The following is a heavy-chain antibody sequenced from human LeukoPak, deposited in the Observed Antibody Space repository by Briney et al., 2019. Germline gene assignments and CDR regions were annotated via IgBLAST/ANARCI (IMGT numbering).Heavy chain of an antibody. J-gene: IGHJ6*02. V-gene: IGHV3-74*01. CDR1: GFTFSSYW. CDR3: ARGDYYAMDV. Sequence: GGSLRLSCAASGFTFSSYWMHWARHAPGKGLVWVSRINYDGTSTSYADSVKGRFTISRDNAKNTLYMQMNSLRAEDTAVYYCARGDYYAMDVWGQGTTVIVSS. CDR2: INYDGTST.